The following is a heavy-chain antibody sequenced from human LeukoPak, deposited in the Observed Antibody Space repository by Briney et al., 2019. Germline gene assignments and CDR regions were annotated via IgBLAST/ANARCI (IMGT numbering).Heavy chain of an antibody. CDR1: GFTSSSYG. Sequence: PGGSLRLSCAASGFTSSSYGMSWVRQAPGKGLEWVSAISGSGGSTYYADSVKGRFTISRDNSKNTLYLQMNSLRAEDTAVYYCARASYYGSGSYYNFWGQGTLVTVSS. D-gene: IGHD3-10*01. CDR3: ARASYYGSGSYYNF. J-gene: IGHJ4*02. V-gene: IGHV3-23*01. CDR2: ISGSGGST.